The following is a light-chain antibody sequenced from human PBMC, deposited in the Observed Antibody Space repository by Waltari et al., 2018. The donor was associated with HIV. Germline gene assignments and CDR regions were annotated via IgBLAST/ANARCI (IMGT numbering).Light chain of an antibody. CDR1: QSVSRN. V-gene: IGKV3-15*01. J-gene: IGKJ1*01. CDR3: QQYNSWPLT. Sequence: EIVMTQSPVTLSVSPGERATLSCRASQSVSRNLAWYQQRAGQAPRLLIYGASTRATGIPARFSGSGSGTEFTLTISSLQSEDFAVYYCQQYNSWPLTFGQGTKVEIK. CDR2: GAS.